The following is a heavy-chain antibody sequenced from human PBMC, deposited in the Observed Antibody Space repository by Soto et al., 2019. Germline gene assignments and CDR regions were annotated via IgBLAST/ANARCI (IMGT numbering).Heavy chain of an antibody. J-gene: IGHJ4*02. CDR1: GYTLTSCG. V-gene: IGHV1-18*01. CDR2: ISAYNGNT. CDR3: ARGTSMIVVDVVDY. Sequence: ASVELCCKDSGYTLTSCGMRWVRQAKGQGLEWMGWISAYNGNTNYAQKLQGRVTMTTDTSTSTAYMELRSLRSDDTAVYYCARGTSMIVVDVVDYWGQGTLVTVSS. D-gene: IGHD3-22*01.